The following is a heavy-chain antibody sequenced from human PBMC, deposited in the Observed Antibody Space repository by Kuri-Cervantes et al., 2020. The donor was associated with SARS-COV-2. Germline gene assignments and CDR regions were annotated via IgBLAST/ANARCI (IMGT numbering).Heavy chain of an antibody. CDR2: INPSGGST. Sequence: ASVKVSCKASGYTLTSYYMHWVRQAPGQGLERMGIINPSGGSTSYAQKFQGRVTMTRDTSTSTVYMELSSLRSEDTAVYYCARSPSNGDYDGWFDYWGQGTLVTVSS. CDR3: ARSPSNGDYDGWFDY. D-gene: IGHD4-17*01. V-gene: IGHV1-46*01. J-gene: IGHJ4*02. CDR1: GYTLTSYY.